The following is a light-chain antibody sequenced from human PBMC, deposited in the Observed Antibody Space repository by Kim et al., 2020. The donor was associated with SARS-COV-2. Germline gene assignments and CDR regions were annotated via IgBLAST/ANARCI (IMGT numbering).Light chain of an antibody. CDR1: KLGDKY. Sequence: SVAPGQTASITCSGEKLGDKYACWYQQKPGQSPVLVIYQDSKRPSGIPERFSGSNSGNTATLTISGTQAMDEADYYCQAWDSSPVVFGGGTQLTVL. CDR2: QDS. J-gene: IGLJ2*01. V-gene: IGLV3-1*01. CDR3: QAWDSSPVV.